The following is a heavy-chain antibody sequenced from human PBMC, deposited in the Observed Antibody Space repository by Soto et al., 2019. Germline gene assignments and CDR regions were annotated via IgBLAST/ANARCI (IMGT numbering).Heavy chain of an antibody. CDR1: GFTFSSFA. V-gene: IGHV3-23*01. Sequence: EVQLLESGGGLVQPGGSLRLSCAASGFTFSSFAMSWVRQAPGKGLEWVSAISGSGGSTLYADSVKGRFTISRDNSKNRLYLQMNSLRAEDTAVYYCAKDATLRGSGNYWTVIIFDYWGQGTLVTVSS. CDR3: AKDATLRGSGNYWTVIIFDY. CDR2: ISGSGGST. D-gene: IGHD3-10*01. J-gene: IGHJ4*02.